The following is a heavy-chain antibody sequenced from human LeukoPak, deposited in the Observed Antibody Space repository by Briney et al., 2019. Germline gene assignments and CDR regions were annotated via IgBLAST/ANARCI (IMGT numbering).Heavy chain of an antibody. V-gene: IGHV3-23*01. J-gene: IGHJ4*02. CDR3: AKGGSGSHSDY. CDR2: IVPSDGST. Sequence: PGGSLRLSCAASGFTFSPFAMSWVRQAPGKGLAWVSTIVPSDGSTYYADSVKGRFTISRDNSRNTLYLQMNSLRAGDTAVYYCAKGGSGSHSDYWGQGTLVTVSS. D-gene: IGHD1-26*01. CDR1: GFTFSPFA.